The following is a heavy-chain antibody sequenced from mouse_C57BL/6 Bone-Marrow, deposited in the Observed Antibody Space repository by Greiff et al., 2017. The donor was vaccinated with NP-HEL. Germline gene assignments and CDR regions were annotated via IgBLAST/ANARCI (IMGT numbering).Heavy chain of an antibody. Sequence: EVKLMESGPELVKPGASVKISCKASGYSFTDYNMNWVKQSNGKSLEWIGDINPNNGGTSYNQKFKGKATLTVDKSSSTAYMELRSLTSEDSAVYYCARRANYGNYFAYWGQGTLVTVSA. D-gene: IGHD2-1*01. V-gene: IGHV1-18*01. CDR2: INPNNGGT. CDR1: GYSFTDYN. CDR3: ARRANYGNYFAY. J-gene: IGHJ3*01.